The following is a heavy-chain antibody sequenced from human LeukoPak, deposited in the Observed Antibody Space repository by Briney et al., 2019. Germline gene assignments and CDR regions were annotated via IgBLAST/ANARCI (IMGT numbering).Heavy chain of an antibody. CDR2: IKEDGSEK. CDR3: AGQGPRFDP. J-gene: IGHJ5*02. CDR1: GFTFSGYC. Sequence: GGSLRLSCAASGFTFSGYCMSWVRQAPGKGLEWVANIKEDGSEKYYVDSVKGRFTISRDNAKNSLYLQMNSLRVEDTAVNYCAGQGPRFDPWGQGTLVTVSS. V-gene: IGHV3-7*01.